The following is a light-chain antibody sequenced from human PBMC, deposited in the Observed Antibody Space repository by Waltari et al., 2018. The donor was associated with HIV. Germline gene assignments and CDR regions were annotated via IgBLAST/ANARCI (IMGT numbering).Light chain of an antibody. CDR1: RGSIVSNY. V-gene: IGLV6-57*04. CDR3: QSDDNRRGM. CDR2: EDK. Sequence: NVFLTQPHSVSEAPGKTVTISCTRSRGSIVSNYVQWYQQRPGIAPTVVIYEDKLRPPWVPDRFSGSIDGASNSASLPISGLTSADEADYSCQSDDNRRGMFGGGTKLTVL. J-gene: IGLJ3*02.